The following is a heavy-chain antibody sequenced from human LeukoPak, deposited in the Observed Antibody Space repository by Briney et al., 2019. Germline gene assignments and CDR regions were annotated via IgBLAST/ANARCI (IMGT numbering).Heavy chain of an antibody. CDR2: INPNSGGT. V-gene: IGHV1-2*02. CDR1: GYTFTSYN. D-gene: IGHD3-10*01. CDR3: ARAGGELLWFGESIHNWFDP. J-gene: IGHJ5*02. Sequence: GASVKVSCKASGYTFTSYNINWVRQAPGQGLEWMGWINPNSGGTNYAQKFQGRVTMTRDTSISTDYMELSRLRSDDTAVYYCARAGGELLWFGESIHNWFDPWGQGTLVTVSS.